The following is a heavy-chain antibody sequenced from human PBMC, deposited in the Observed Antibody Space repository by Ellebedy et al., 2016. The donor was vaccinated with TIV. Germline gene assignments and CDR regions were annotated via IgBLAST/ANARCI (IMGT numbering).Heavy chain of an antibody. CDR3: AKGSGSYEGDSYYFDY. D-gene: IGHD1-26*01. V-gene: IGHV3-23*01. CDR2: ISGSGGST. J-gene: IGHJ4*02. Sequence: GGSLRLXXAASGFTFSSYAMSWVRQAPGKGLEWVSAISGSGGSTYYADSVKGRFTISRDNSKNTLYLQMNSLRAEDTAVYYCAKGSGSYEGDSYYFDYWGQGTLVTVSS. CDR1: GFTFSSYA.